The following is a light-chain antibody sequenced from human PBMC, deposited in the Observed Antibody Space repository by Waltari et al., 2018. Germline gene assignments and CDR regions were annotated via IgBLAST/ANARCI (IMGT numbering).Light chain of an antibody. CDR2: QAS. CDR3: QQHSTYPIT. CDR1: QSISTW. J-gene: IGKJ5*01. V-gene: IGKV1-5*03. Sequence: DIQMTQSPSTLSASVGERVTISCRASQSISTWLAWYQERPGKVPKLLIYQASTLKSGVPSRFSGSGSGTEFTLTISSLQPDDFATYYCQQHSTYPITFGQGTRLEIK.